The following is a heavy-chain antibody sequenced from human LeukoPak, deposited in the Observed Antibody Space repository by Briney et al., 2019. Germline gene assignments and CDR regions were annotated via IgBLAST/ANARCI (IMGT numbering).Heavy chain of an antibody. D-gene: IGHD2-21*02. V-gene: IGHV4-34*01. J-gene: IGHJ4*02. Sequence: SETLSLTCAVYGGSFSGYYWSWIRQPPGKGLEWIGEINHSGSTNYNPSLKSRVTISVDTSKNQFSLKLSSVTAADTAVYYCARRNKVTAQFDHWGQGTLVTVSS. CDR2: INHSGST. CDR1: GGSFSGYY. CDR3: ARRNKVTAQFDH.